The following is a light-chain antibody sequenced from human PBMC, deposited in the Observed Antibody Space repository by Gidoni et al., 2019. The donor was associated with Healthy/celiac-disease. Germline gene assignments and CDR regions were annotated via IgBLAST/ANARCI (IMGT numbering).Light chain of an antibody. J-gene: IGKJ2*04. CDR3: QQYGSSPPMCS. CDR1: QSVSSCY. CDR2: GAS. V-gene: IGKV3-20*01. Sequence: DIVLTQSPGTLSLSPGERATLSCRASQSVSSCYLAWYQQKPGQAPRLLIYGASSSATSIPDRFSDSGSGTDFTLTISRLEPEEFAVYYCQQYGSSPPMCSFXXXTKLEIK.